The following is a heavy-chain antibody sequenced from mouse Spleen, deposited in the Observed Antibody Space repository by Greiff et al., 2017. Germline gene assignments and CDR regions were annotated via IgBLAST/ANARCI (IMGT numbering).Heavy chain of an antibody. V-gene: IGHV1-42*01. J-gene: IGHJ4*01. D-gene: IGHD2-14*01. CDR2: INPSTGGT. CDR3: ARSVRYDDGYAMDY. CDR1: GYSFTGYY. Sequence: LVESGPELVKPGASVKISCKASGYSFTGYYMNWVKQSPEKSLEWIGEINPSTGGTTYNQKFKAKATLTVDKSSSTAYMQLKSLTSEDSAVYYCARSVRYDDGYAMDYWGQGTSVTVSS.